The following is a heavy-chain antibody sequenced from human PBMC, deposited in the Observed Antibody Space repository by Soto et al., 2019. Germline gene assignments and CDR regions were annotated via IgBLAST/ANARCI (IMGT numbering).Heavy chain of an antibody. V-gene: IGHV3-33*01. D-gene: IGHD6-19*01. J-gene: IGHJ4*02. CDR2: IWYDGSNK. Sequence: QVQLVESGGGVVQPGRSLRLSSAAYGFTFSSYGMHWVRKAPGKGLEWVAVIWYDGSNKYYAESVKGRFTISRDNSKNTLYLQMNSLRAEDTAVYYCARDSHVGSGWQLTADYWGQGTLVTVSS. CDR1: GFTFSSYG. CDR3: ARDSHVGSGWQLTADY.